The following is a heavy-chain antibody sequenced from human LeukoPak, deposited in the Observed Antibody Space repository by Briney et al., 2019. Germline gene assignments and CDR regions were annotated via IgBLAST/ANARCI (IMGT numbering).Heavy chain of an antibody. V-gene: IGHV3-48*04. CDR2: ISSSSSTI. J-gene: IGHJ4*02. Sequence: GGSLRLTCAASGFTFSSYSMNWVRQAPGKGLEWISYISSSSSTIYYADSVKGRFTISRDNTENSLYLQMNSLRAEDAAVFYCAKYTVPFCGGDCYSQYFDSWGQGTLVTVSS. CDR1: GFTFSSYS. CDR3: AKYTVPFCGGDCYSQYFDS. D-gene: IGHD2-21*01.